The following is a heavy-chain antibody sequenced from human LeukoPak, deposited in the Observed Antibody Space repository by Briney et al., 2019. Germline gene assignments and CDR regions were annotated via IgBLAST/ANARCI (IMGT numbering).Heavy chain of an antibody. CDR3: ARYPPKYYYVIWYYMDV. J-gene: IGHJ6*03. CDR1: GFSFSTYA. V-gene: IGHV3-21*01. CDR2: ISSSSSYI. D-gene: IGHD3-10*02. Sequence: GGSLRLXCAASGFSFSTYAMSWVRQAPGKVLEWVSSISSSSSYIYYADSVKGRFTISRDNAKNSLYLQMNSLRAEDTAVYYCARYPPKYYYVIWYYMDVWGKGTTVTVSS.